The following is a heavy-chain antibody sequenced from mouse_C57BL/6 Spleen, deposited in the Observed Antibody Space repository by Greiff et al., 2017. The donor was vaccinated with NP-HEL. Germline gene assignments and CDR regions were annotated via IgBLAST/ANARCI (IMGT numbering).Heavy chain of an antibody. V-gene: IGHV1-78*01. Sequence: QVQLQQSDAELVKPGASVKISCKVSGYTFTDHTIHWMKQRPEQGLEWIGYIYPRDGSTKYNEKFKGKATLTADKSSSTAYMQLNSLTSEDSAVYFWARSDYDDRLWYAMDYWGQGTSVTVSS. CDR2: IYPRDGST. J-gene: IGHJ4*01. CDR1: GYTFTDHT. CDR3: ARSDYDDRLWYAMDY. D-gene: IGHD2-13*01.